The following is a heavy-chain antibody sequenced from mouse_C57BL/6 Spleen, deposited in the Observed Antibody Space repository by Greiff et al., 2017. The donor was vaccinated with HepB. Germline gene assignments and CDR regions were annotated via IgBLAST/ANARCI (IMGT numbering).Heavy chain of an antibody. J-gene: IGHJ3*01. D-gene: IGHD2-3*01. V-gene: IGHV1-61*01. CDR1: GYTFTSYW. CDR3: ARREGWLLPFAY. Sequence: QVQLQQSGAELVRPGSSVKLSCKASGYTFTSYWMDWVKQRPGQGLEWIGNIYPSDSETHYNQKFKDKATLTVDKSSSTAYMQLSSLTSEDSAVYYWARREGWLLPFAYWGQGTLVTVSA. CDR2: IYPSDSET.